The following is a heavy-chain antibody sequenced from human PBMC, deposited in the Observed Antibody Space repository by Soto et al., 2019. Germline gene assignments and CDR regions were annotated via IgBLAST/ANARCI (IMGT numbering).Heavy chain of an antibody. D-gene: IGHD4-17*01. J-gene: IGHJ4*02. V-gene: IGHV1-69*13. CDR2: IIPIFGTA. Sequence: SVKVSCKASGGTFSSYAISWVRQAPGQGLEWMGGIIPIFGTANYAQKFQGRVTITADESTSTAYMELSSLRSEDTAVYYCARLTTVTFVFDYWGQGTLVTVSS. CDR3: ARLTTVTFVFDY. CDR1: GGTFSSYA.